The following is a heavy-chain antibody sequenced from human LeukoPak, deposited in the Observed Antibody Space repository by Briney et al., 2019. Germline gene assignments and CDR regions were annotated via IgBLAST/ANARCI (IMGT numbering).Heavy chain of an antibody. CDR3: ARGLSL. V-gene: IGHV4-39*07. CDR1: GGSINSSSYY. CDR2: INHSGST. Sequence: PSETLSLTCTVSGGSINSSSYYWGWIRQPPGKGLEWIGEINHSGSTNYNPSLKSRVTISVDTSKNQFSLKLSSVTAADTAVYYCARGLSLWGRGTLVTVSS. J-gene: IGHJ2*01.